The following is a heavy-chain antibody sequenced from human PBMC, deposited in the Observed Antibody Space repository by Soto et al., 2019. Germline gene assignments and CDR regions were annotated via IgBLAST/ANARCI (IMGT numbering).Heavy chain of an antibody. J-gene: IGHJ3*02. CDR3: AIGGDWYFFDM. Sequence: GESLKISCKGSGYSFTNCWIGWVRQMPGKGLEWMGTIYPGDSDTRYSPSFQGQVTISADKSISTAYLQWSSLRASDTAMYYCAIGGDWYFFDMWAQGTMVTVSS. CDR2: IYPGDSDT. CDR1: GYSFTNCW. D-gene: IGHD2-21*02. V-gene: IGHV5-51*01.